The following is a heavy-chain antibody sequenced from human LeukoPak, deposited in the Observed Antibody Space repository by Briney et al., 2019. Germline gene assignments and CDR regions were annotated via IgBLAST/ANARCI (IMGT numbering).Heavy chain of an antibody. CDR2: IRYDGRHT. V-gene: IGHV3-30*03. CDR1: GFTFSSYD. D-gene: IGHD5-24*01. Sequence: GGSLRLSCAASGFTFSSYDMHWVRRAPGKGLEWVAGIRYDGRHTYHADSVKGRFTISRDNSKNTLYLQMNSLRAEDTAVYYCARDREGWLQYPSLVNYWVQGTLVTVSS. J-gene: IGHJ4*02. CDR3: ARDREGWLQYPSLVNY.